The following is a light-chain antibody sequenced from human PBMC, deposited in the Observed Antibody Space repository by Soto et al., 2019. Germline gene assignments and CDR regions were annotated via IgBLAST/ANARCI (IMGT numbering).Light chain of an antibody. J-gene: IGKJ2*01. V-gene: IGKV3-20*01. CDR1: QRISNNF. CDR3: QQYGRSPYT. CDR2: VAS. Sequence: EIVLTQSPGTLSLSPGERVTLSCRASQRISNNFLAWFQQKPGQAPRLLIYVASRRAAGIPDRFSGSGSGTDFSFAISRLEPEDFAVYYCQQYGRSPYTFGQGTKLEIK.